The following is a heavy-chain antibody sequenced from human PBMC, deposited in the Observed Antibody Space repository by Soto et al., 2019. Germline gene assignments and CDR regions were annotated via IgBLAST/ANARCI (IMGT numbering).Heavy chain of an antibody. CDR3: AREPLAHSYFDY. CDR2: MYNSERT. J-gene: IGHJ4*02. V-gene: IGHV4-4*07. CDR1: GGSIGGYY. Sequence: SETLSLTCTVSGGSIGGYYWSWIRQPAGKGLEWIGRMYNSERTNYNPSLKSRVTMSMDTSKNQFSLRLTSVTAADTAVYFCAREPLAHSYFDYWGRGTLVTVSS.